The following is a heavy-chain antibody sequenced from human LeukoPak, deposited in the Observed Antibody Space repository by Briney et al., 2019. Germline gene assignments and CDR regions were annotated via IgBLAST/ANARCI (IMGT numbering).Heavy chain of an antibody. CDR2: IYYSGST. CDR1: GVSISSYY. D-gene: IGHD1-26*01. V-gene: IGHV4-59*01. J-gene: IGHJ3*02. Sequence: SETLSLTCTVSGVSISSYYWSWIRQPPGKGLEWIGYIYYSGSTNYNPSLKSRVTISVDTSKNQFSLKLSSVTAADTAVYYCARGGSGAFDIWGQGTMVTVSS. CDR3: ARGGSGAFDI.